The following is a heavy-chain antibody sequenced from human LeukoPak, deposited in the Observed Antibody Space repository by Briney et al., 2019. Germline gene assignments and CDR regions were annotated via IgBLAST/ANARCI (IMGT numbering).Heavy chain of an antibody. D-gene: IGHD5-18*01. CDR3: ARGLRGGYSYGYVLAY. CDR1: GYTFTSYA. Sequence: GASEKVSCKASGYTFTSYAMHWVRQAPGQRLEWMGWINAGNGNTKYSQKFQGRVTITRDTSASTAYMELSSLRSEDTAVYYCARGLRGGYSYGYVLAYWGQGTLVTVSS. CDR2: INAGNGNT. J-gene: IGHJ4*02. V-gene: IGHV1-3*01.